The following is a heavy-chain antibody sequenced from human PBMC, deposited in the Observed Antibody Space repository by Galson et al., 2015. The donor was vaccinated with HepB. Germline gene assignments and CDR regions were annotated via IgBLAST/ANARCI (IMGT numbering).Heavy chain of an antibody. CDR3: AKGEPMILVLIVRYLDD. J-gene: IGHJ4*02. CDR2: ISGSGRTT. Sequence: SLRLSCAVSGLTFTNFAMTWVRQAPGKGLEWVSTISGSGRTTYYATSVKGRFTVSRDDSKNTLYLHMSSLRAEDTAVYYCAKGEPMILVLIVRYLDDWGQGTLVTVSS. V-gene: IGHV3-23*01. D-gene: IGHD3-22*01. CDR1: GLTFTNFA.